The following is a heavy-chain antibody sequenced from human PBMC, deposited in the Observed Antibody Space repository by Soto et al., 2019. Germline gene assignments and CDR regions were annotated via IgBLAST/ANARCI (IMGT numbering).Heavy chain of an antibody. V-gene: IGHV4-34*01. CDR2: INHSGST. Sequence: SETLSLTCAVYGGSFSGYYWSWIRQPPGKGLEWIGEINHSGSTNYNPSLKSRVTISVDTSKNQFSLKLSSVTAADTAVYYCARGVLRYFDWLLHVNHFDYWGQGTLVTVSS. D-gene: IGHD3-9*01. CDR3: ARGVLRYFDWLLHVNHFDY. CDR1: GGSFSGYY. J-gene: IGHJ4*02.